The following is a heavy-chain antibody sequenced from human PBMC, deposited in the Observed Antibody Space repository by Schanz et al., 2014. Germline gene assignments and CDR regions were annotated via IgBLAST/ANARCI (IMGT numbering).Heavy chain of an antibody. V-gene: IGHV3-23*04. Sequence: EVQLVESGGGLVKPGGSLRLSCATSGLTFTSAWMSWVRQAPGKGLEWVSAISGSGGSTYYADSVKGRFTISRDNSKNTLYLQMNSLRAEDTAVYYCAKDGPGGSGSYSADGGMDVWGQGTTVTVSS. J-gene: IGHJ6*02. CDR1: GLTFTSAW. CDR2: ISGSGGST. CDR3: AKDGPGGSGSYSADGGMDV. D-gene: IGHD3-10*01.